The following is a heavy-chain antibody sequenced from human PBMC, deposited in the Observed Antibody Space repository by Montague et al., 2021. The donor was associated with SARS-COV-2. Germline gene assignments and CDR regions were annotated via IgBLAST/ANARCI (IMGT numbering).Heavy chain of an antibody. D-gene: IGHD2-2*01. Sequence: CAISGDSDSGVKASCSWIKHAPEIELRWLGRTYYMSKRHNDYAEAVKSRITIDPDTSKHQFSLHLNSVTPEDTAVYYCARIPVGSKYYFDFWGQGTLVTVSS. CDR3: ARIPVGSKYYFDF. CDR2: TYYMSKRHN. J-gene: IGHJ4*02. CDR1: GDSDSGVKAS. V-gene: IGHV6-1*01.